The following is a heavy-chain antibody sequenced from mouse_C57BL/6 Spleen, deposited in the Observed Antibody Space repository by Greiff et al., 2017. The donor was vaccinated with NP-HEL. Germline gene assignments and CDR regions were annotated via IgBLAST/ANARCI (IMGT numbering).Heavy chain of an antibody. CDR1: GFTFSDYY. Sequence: EVKLMESEGGLVQPGSSMKLSCTASGFTFSDYYMAWVRQVPEKGLEWVANINYDGSSTYYLDSLKSRFIISRDNAKNILYLQMSSLKSEDTATYYCARDHERWYFDVWGTGTTVTVSS. CDR3: ARDHERWYFDV. CDR2: INYDGSST. V-gene: IGHV5-16*01. J-gene: IGHJ1*03.